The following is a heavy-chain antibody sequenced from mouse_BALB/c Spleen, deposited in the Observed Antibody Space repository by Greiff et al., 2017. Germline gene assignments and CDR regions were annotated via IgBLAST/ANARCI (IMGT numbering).Heavy chain of an antibody. CDR3: ARLGLLDY. Sequence: EVHLVESGGGLVQPGGSRKLSCAASGFTFSSFGMHWVRQAPEKGLEWVAYISSGSSTIYYADTVKGRFTISRDNPKNTLFLQMTSLRSEDTAMYYCARLGLLDYWGQGTSVTGSS. CDR2: ISSGSSTI. CDR1: GFTFSSFG. V-gene: IGHV5-17*02. J-gene: IGHJ4*01.